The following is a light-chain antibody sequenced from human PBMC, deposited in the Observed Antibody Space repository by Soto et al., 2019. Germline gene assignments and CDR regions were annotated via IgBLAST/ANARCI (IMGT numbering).Light chain of an antibody. J-gene: IGKJ1*01. CDR2: GAS. CDR1: QSVSSK. CDR3: KQYNNWPGT. V-gene: IGKV3-15*01. Sequence: EIVLTQSPGTLSVSPGERATLSCRASQSVSSKLAWYQQKPGQAPRLLFYGASTGATGIPAGFSGSGSETEFTLSISSLQSEDFAVYYCKQYNNWPGTFGQETKVEIK.